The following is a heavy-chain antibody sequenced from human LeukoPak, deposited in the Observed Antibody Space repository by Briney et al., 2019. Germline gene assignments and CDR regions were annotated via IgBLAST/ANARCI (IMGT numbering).Heavy chain of an antibody. V-gene: IGHV3-21*05. CDR2: INGGGSPI. D-gene: IGHD6-6*01. J-gene: IGHJ3*02. Sequence: GGSLRLSCAASGFTFINYAMNWVRQAPGKGLEWVSYINGGGSPIYYADSVKGRFTISRDNAKNSLYLQMNSLRAEDTAVYYCARQLVGYAFDIWGQGTMVTVSS. CDR3: ARQLVGYAFDI. CDR1: GFTFINYA.